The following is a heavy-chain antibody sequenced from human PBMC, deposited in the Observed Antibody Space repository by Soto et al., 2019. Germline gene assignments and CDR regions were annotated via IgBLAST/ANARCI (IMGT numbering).Heavy chain of an antibody. D-gene: IGHD6-13*01. CDR3: ARGSWPNFDY. V-gene: IGHV4-59*01. CDR1: GGSISNYY. Sequence: QVQLQESGPRLVKPSETLSLTCSVSGGSISNYYWSWIQQPPGKGLEWIGYIFYSGSTNYNPSLKSRVTISVDTSKNQFSMKLSSVTAADTAVFYCARGSWPNFDYWGQGILVTVSS. J-gene: IGHJ4*02. CDR2: IFYSGST.